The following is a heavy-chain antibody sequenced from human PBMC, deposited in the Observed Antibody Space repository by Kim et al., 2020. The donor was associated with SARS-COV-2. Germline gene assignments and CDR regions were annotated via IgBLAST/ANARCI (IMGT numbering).Heavy chain of an antibody. D-gene: IGHD1-20*01. CDR1: GGSISSRSYY. V-gene: IGHV4-39*01. CDR2: IYYSGST. J-gene: IGHJ4*02. Sequence: SETLSLTCTVSGGSISSRSYYWGWIRQPPGKGLEWIGNIYYSGSTYYKPSLKSRITISVDTSKNQFSLKLSSVTAADTAVYYCARHEDNYKSFYYWGQGTLVTVS. CDR3: ARHEDNYKSFYY.